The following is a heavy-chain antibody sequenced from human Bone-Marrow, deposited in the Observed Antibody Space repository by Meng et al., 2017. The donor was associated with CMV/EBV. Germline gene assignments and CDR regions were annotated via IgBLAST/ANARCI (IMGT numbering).Heavy chain of an antibody. V-gene: IGHV3-23*01. CDR1: GFTFSSYA. J-gene: IGHJ4*02. D-gene: IGHD2-2*02. Sequence: GESLKISCAASGFTFSSYAMSWVRQAPGKGLEWVSAISGSGGSTYYADSVKGRFTISRDNSKNTLYLQMNSLRAEDTAVYYCAKVRYQLLYGGRYSDNWGQGTLVTVSS. CDR3: AKVRYQLLYGGRYSDN. CDR2: ISGSGGST.